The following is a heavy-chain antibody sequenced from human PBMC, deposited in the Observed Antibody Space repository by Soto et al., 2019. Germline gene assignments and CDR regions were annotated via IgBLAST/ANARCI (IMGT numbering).Heavy chain of an antibody. CDR1: GFTFSDYY. Sequence: ESGGGLVKPGGSLRLSCAASGFTFSDYYMSWIRQAQGKGLEWVSYISGSGSTIYYADSVKGRFTISRDNATNSLHMQMNSLRAEDTAVYYCAGGVAASHFYYYYMDVWGKGTTVTVSS. D-gene: IGHD2-15*01. V-gene: IGHV3-11*01. J-gene: IGHJ6*03. CDR2: ISGSGSTI. CDR3: AGGVAASHFYYYYMDV.